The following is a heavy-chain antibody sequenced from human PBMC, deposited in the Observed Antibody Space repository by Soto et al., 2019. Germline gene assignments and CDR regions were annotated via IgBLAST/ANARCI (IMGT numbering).Heavy chain of an antibody. CDR3: ARVKVVGATKLPLDY. J-gene: IGHJ4*02. V-gene: IGHV3-21*01. CDR1: GFTFSSYS. Sequence: EVQLVESGGGLVKPGGSLRLSCAASGFTFSSYSMNWVRQAPGKGLEWVSSISSSSSYIYYADSMKGRFTISRDNAKNSLYLQMNSLRAEDTAVYYCARVKVVGATKLPLDYWGQGTLGTVSS. CDR2: ISSSSSYI. D-gene: IGHD1-26*01.